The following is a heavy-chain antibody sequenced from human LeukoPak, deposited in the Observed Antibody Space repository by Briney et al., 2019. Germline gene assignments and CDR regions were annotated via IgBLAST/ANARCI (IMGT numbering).Heavy chain of an antibody. CDR2: IYSGGRT. J-gene: IGHJ4*02. CDR1: GFTVSSNY. Sequence: GGSLRLSCAASGFTVSSNYMSWVRQAPGKGLEWVSVIYSGGRTEYADSVKGRFTISRDNSKNTLYLQMNSLRAEDTAVYYYARESGSYYGVTLDYWGQGTLVTVSS. V-gene: IGHV3-66*01. D-gene: IGHD1-26*01. CDR3: ARESGSYYGVTLDY.